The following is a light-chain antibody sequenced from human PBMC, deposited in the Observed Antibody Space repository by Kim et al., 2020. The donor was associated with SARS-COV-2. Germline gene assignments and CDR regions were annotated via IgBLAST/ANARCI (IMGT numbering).Light chain of an antibody. CDR1: KLGNKF. V-gene: IGLV3-1*01. CDR2: QDD. J-gene: IGLJ3*02. Sequence: VSPGQTASITCSGDKLGNKFACWYQQKPGQSPVVVIYQDDRRPSGIPERFSGSNSGNTATLTISGTQAMDEADYYCQAWDSSAAVFGGGTQLTVL. CDR3: QAWDSSAAV.